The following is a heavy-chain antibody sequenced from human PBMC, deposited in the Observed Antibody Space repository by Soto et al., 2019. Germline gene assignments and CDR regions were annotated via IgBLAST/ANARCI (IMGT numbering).Heavy chain of an antibody. CDR3: AHIFAAAGRDYYYGMDV. V-gene: IGHV2-5*02. CDR1: GFSLSTSGVG. J-gene: IGHJ6*02. CDR2: IYWDDDK. Sequence: SGPTLVNPTQTLTLTCTFSGFSLSTSGVGVGWIRQPPGKALEWLALIYWDDDKRYSPSLKSRLTITKDTSKNQVVLTMTNMDPVDTATYYCAHIFAAAGRDYYYGMDVRRQGTTVTVSS. D-gene: IGHD6-13*01.